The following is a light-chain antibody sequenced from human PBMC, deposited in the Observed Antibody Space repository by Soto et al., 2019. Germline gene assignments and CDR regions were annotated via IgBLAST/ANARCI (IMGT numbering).Light chain of an antibody. CDR1: QSVSNH. Sequence: EVVLTQSPATLSVSPGEGATLSCRASQSVSNHLAWYQQRPGQAPRVLIYGASTRAADIPARFSGSGSGTEFTFTISSLQSEDFALYYCEHYINWPLRFGQGTQVEIK. V-gene: IGKV3-15*01. CDR3: EHYINWPLR. CDR2: GAS. J-gene: IGKJ1*01.